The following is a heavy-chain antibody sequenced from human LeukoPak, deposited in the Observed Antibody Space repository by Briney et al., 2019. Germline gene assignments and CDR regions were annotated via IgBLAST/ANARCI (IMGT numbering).Heavy chain of an antibody. CDR1: GGSISSGGYS. CDR3: ARIQGDILTGYPDY. CDR2: IYHSGST. D-gene: IGHD3-9*01. J-gene: IGHJ4*02. Sequence: SQTLPLTCAVSGGSISSGGYSWSWIQQPPGKGLEWIGYIYHSGSTYYNPSLKSRVTISVDRSKNQFSLKLSSVTAADTAVYYCARIQGDILTGYPDYWGQGTLVTVSS. V-gene: IGHV4-30-2*01.